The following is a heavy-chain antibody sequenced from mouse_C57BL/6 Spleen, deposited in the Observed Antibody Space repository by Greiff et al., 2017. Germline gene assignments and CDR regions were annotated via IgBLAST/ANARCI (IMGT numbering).Heavy chain of an antibody. CDR1: GYTFTDYE. Sequence: VKLQESGAELVRPGASVTLSCKASGYTFTDYEMHWVKQTPVHGLEWIGAIDPETGGTAYNQKFKGKAILTADKSSSTAYMELRSLTSEDSAVYYCTGYDYFDYWGQGTTLTVSS. CDR2: IDPETGGT. D-gene: IGHD2-3*01. J-gene: IGHJ2*01. CDR3: TGYDYFDY. V-gene: IGHV1-15*01.